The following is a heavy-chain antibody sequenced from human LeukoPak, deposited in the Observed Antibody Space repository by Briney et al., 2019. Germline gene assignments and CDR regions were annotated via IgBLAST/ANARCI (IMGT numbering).Heavy chain of an antibody. CDR2: ISGSGGST. Sequence: GGSLRLSCAASGFTFSSYAMSWVRQAPGKGLEWVSAISGSGGSTYYADSVKGRFTISRDNSKNTLYLQMSSLRPEDTAVYYCAKDLYCGGDCYPYYFDYWGQGTLVTVSS. D-gene: IGHD2-21*02. J-gene: IGHJ4*02. CDR3: AKDLYCGGDCYPYYFDY. CDR1: GFTFSSYA. V-gene: IGHV3-23*01.